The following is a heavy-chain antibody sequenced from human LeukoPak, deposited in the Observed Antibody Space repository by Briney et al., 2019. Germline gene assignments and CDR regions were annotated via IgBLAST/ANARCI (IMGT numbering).Heavy chain of an antibody. CDR1: GFTFSSYA. D-gene: IGHD6-19*01. CDR3: ARVKMRSGWQRKWFDP. J-gene: IGHJ5*02. CDR2: ISGSGGST. V-gene: IGHV3-23*01. Sequence: GGSLRLSCAASGFTFSSYAMSWVRQAPGKGLECGSAISGSGGSTYYADSVKGRFTIYRDNSKNRRYLQMNSLRAEDTAVYYCARVKMRSGWQRKWFDPWGEGTLVTVSS.